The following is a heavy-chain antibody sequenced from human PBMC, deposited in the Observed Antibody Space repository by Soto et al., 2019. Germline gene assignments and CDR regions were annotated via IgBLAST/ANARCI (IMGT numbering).Heavy chain of an antibody. CDR3: AHAYGGRSLY. V-gene: IGHV2-5*02. CDR1: GFSLTTDRVG. Sequence: QITLKESGPTLVKPTQTLTLTCTFSGFSLTTDRVGVGWIRQPPGEALEWLAVIYWDDSKTYRPSLESRLTITQDTSKHQVALTITNMDSLDTATYYCAHAYGGRSLYWCQGTRVTVSS. D-gene: IGHD1-26*01. J-gene: IGHJ4*02. CDR2: IYWDDSK.